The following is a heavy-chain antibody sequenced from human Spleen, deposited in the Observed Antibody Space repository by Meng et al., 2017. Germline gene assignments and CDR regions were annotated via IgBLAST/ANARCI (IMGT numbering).Heavy chain of an antibody. J-gene: IGHJ4*02. V-gene: IGHV4-4*02. CDR3: ARGPTTMAHDFDY. Sequence: QVQLQESGPGLVKPSGTLSLTCAVSGGSISSTKWWNWVRQTAGKGLEWIGEIYHSGTTNYNPSLESRATISVDTSQNNLSLKLSSVTAADSAVYYCARGPTTMAHDFDYWGQGTLVTVSS. CDR2: IYHSGTT. D-gene: IGHD4-11*01. CDR1: GGSISSTKW.